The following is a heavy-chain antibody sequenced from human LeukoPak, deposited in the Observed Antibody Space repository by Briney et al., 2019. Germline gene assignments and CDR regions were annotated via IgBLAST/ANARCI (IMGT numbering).Heavy chain of an antibody. J-gene: IGHJ4*02. CDR1: GGSVSSGSYY. Sequence: SETLSLSCTVSGGSVSSGSYYWNWIRQPPGKGLEWIGYIYYSGSTNYNPSLKSRVTISVDTSKNQFSLKLSSVTAADTAVYYCARDWDYWGQGTLVTVSS. CDR2: IYYSGST. V-gene: IGHV4-61*01. CDR3: ARDWDY.